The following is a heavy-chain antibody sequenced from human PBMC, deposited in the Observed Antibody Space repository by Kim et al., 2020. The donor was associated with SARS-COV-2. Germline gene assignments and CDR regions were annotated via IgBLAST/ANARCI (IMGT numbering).Heavy chain of an antibody. CDR1: GFTFSSYA. CDR2: ISGSGGST. V-gene: IGHV3-23*01. Sequence: GGSLRLSCAASGFTFSSYAMSWVRQAPGKGLEWVSAISGSGGSTYYADSVKGRFTISRDNSKNTLYLQMNSLRAEDTAVYYCAKDLWSEAGTSYYYYGMDVWGQGTTVTVSS. CDR3: AKDLWSEAGTSYYYYGMDV. D-gene: IGHD3-3*01. J-gene: IGHJ6*02.